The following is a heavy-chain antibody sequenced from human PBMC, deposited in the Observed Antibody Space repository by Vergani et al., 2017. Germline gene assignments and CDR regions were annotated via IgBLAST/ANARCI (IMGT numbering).Heavy chain of an antibody. Sequence: ELQLMESGGGVVQPGGSLRLSCAASGFTFSSYVMYWVRQAPGKGLEWVSVISGSGGRAKYADSVKGRFTVSRDNSKKTLYLQLNRVRAEDTAVYYCAREYSSTSGRAFDFWGQGTKVTVSS. CDR2: ISGSGGRA. D-gene: IGHD2-2*01. J-gene: IGHJ3*01. V-gene: IGHV3-23*01. CDR3: AREYSSTSGRAFDF. CDR1: GFTFSSYV.